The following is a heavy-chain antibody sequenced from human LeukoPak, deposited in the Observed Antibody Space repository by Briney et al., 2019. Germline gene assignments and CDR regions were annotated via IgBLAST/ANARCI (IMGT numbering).Heavy chain of an antibody. CDR2: IYHSGST. Sequence: PSETLSLTCTVSGYSIISGYYWGWIRQPPGKGLEWIGSIYHSGSTYYNPSLKSRVTISVDTSKNQFSLKLSSVTAADTAVYYCARRVAAAVTFWFDPWGQGTLVTVSS. D-gene: IGHD6-13*01. CDR3: ARRVAAAVTFWFDP. V-gene: IGHV4-38-2*02. CDR1: GYSIISGYY. J-gene: IGHJ5*02.